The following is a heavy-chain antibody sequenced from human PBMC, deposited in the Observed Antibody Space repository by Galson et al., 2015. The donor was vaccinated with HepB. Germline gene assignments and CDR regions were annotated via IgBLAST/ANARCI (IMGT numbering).Heavy chain of an antibody. V-gene: IGHV3-53*01. CDR3: TRGWVGATRFAY. Sequence: SLRLSCAASGFTVSSSYMNWVHQAPGKGLEWVSVIHSGGDTYYADSVKGRFTITRDNSKNTAYLQMTGLRVEDTAVYYCTRGWVGATRFAYWGQGTLVSVSS. D-gene: IGHD1-26*01. CDR2: IHSGGDT. J-gene: IGHJ4*02. CDR1: GFTVSSSY.